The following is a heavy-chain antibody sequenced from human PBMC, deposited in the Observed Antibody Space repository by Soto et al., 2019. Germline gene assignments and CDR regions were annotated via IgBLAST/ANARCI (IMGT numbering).Heavy chain of an antibody. V-gene: IGHV4-59*08. D-gene: IGHD3-10*01. J-gene: IGHJ6*02. CDR1: GDSISTDY. Sequence: SETLSLTCTVSGDSISTDYWSWIRQSPGKGLEWIGFIYYGGSTNYNPSLKSRVTISVDTSKNQFSLKLSSVTAADTAVYYCARLYYYGSGSYYKYYYYGMDVWGQGTTVTVSS. CDR2: IYYGGST. CDR3: ARLYYYGSGSYYKYYYYGMDV.